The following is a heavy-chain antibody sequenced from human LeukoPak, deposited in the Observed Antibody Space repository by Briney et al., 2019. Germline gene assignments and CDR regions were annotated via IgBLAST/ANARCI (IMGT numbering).Heavy chain of an antibody. D-gene: IGHD3-22*01. CDR3: AKEAEPYYYDAKTFDY. CDR1: GFTFSSYG. V-gene: IGHV3-30*02. CDR2: IRYDGSNK. J-gene: IGHJ4*02. Sequence: GGSLRLSCAASGFTFSSYGMHWVRQAPGKGLEWVAFIRYDGSNKYYADSVKGRFTISRDNSKNTLYLQMNSLRAEDTAVYYCAKEAEPYYYDAKTFDYWGQGTLVTVSP.